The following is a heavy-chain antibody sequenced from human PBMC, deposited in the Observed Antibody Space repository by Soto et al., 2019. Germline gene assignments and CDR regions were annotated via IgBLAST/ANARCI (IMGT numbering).Heavy chain of an antibody. CDR1: GFTFSSFA. V-gene: IGHV3-23*01. J-gene: IGHJ4*02. Sequence: GWSLRVSCAASGFTFSSFALSWVRQAPGKGLEWVSAISGGGDGTDYADSVKGRFTISRDNSKKTLHLHMNSLRVEDTAVYYCAGPGYSSQDYWGQGALVTVSS. D-gene: IGHD5-18*01. CDR3: AGPGYSSQDY. CDR2: ISGGGDGT.